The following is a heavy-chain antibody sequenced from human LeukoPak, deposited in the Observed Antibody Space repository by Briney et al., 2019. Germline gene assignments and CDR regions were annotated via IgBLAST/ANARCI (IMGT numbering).Heavy chain of an antibody. V-gene: IGHV3-23*01. CDR1: GFTFSSYA. CDR2: ISGSGSST. CDR3: ARQAGYYYYGMDV. Sequence: GGSLRLSCAASGFTFSSYAMSWVRQAPGKGLEWVSAISGSGSSTYYADSVKGRFTISRDNSKNTLYLQMNSLRAEDTAVYYCARQAGYYYYGMDVWGKGTTVTVSS. J-gene: IGHJ6*04.